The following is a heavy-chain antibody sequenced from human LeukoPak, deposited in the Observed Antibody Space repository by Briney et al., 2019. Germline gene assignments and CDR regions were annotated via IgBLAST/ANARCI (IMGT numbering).Heavy chain of an antibody. D-gene: IGHD3-10*01. CDR2: ISGSSGSI. CDR1: GFTFSSSA. J-gene: IGHJ3*02. CDR3: AKWFSGSGAFDI. V-gene: IGHV3-23*01. Sequence: GGSLRLSCAASGFTFSSSAMSWVRQAPGKGLEWVSTISGSSGSIHYTDSVKGRFAISRDNSKNTLYLQMNSLRAEDTAVYYCAKWFSGSGAFDIWGQGTMVTVSS.